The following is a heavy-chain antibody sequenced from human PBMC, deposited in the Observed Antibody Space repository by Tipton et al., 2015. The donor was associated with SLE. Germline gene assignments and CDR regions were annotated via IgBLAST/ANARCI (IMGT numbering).Heavy chain of an antibody. J-gene: IGHJ6*02. CDR1: GFTFSSYA. CDR2: ISYDGSNK. V-gene: IGHV3-30*04. CDR3: ARGVVVVAAASDYYGMDV. D-gene: IGHD2-15*01. Sequence: SLRLSCAASGFTFSSYAMHWVRQAPGKGLEWVAVISYDGSNKYYADSVKGRFTISRDNSKNTLYLQMNSLRAEDTAVYYCARGVVVVAAASDYYGMDVWGQGTTVTVSS.